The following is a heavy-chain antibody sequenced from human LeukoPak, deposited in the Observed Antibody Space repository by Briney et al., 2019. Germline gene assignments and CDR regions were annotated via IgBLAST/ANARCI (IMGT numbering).Heavy chain of an antibody. CDR1: GFTLGANV. D-gene: IGHD5-12*01. V-gene: IGHV3-43D*04. Sequence: QPGGTLRLSCAVSGFTLGANVMPWGGHSPAKGQGWGCLRSWDSVSTSYANAVKGRFTIYRYNSTNSLSPQRNTLRPPEAASSYCAKELAYYLEDWGEGAPVTLS. CDR2: RSWDSVST. J-gene: IGHJ4*02. CDR3: AKELAYYLED.